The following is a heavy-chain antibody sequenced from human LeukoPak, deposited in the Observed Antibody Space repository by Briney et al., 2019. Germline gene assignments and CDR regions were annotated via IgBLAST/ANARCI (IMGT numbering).Heavy chain of an antibody. CDR1: GFTFDDYG. CDR2: INWNGGST. V-gene: IGHV3-20*04. J-gene: IGHJ4*02. D-gene: IGHD6-6*01. CDR3: ARADDSSSGYFDY. Sequence: RPGGSLRLSCAASGFTFDDYGMSWVRQAPGMGLEWVSRINWNGGSTGYADSVKGRFTISRDNAKNSLYLQMNSLRAEDTAVYYCARADDSSSGYFDYWGQGTLVTVSS.